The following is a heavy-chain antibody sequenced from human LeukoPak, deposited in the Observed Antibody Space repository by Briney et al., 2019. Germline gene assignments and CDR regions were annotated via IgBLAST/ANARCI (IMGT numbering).Heavy chain of an antibody. Sequence: SVKVSCKASGGTFSSYAISWVRQAPGQGLEWMGRIIPIFGTANYAQKFKGRVTITTDESTSTAYMELSSLRSEDTAVYYCARGWYLDTAMARGYWGQGTLVTVSS. V-gene: IGHV1-69*05. CDR1: GGTFSSYA. D-gene: IGHD5-18*01. J-gene: IGHJ4*02. CDR2: IIPIFGTA. CDR3: ARGWYLDTAMARGY.